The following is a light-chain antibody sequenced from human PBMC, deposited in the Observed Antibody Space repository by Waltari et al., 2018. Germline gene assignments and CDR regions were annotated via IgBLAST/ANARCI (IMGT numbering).Light chain of an antibody. Sequence: DIQMTQSPSSLSASVGARVTITCRAGQGISNSLAWFQQKLGKAPKSLIYGASSLQSGVPSKLSGSGSGTDFTLTISSLQPEDFATYYCQQFINYPLTFGPGTTVDIK. CDR2: GAS. CDR3: QQFINYPLT. J-gene: IGKJ3*01. V-gene: IGKV1-16*02. CDR1: QGISNS.